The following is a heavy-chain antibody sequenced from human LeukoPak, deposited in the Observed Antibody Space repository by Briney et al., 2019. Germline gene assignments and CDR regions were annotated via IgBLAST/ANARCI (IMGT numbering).Heavy chain of an antibody. CDR3: IVFGDSNH. D-gene: IGHD4-17*01. CDR1: GFTVSSNY. Sequence: HPGGSLRLSCAASGFTVSSNYMSWVRQAPGKGLEWVSVIYSGGSTYYADSVKGRFTISRDNSKNTLYLQINSLRVEDTAVYYCIVFGDSNHWGQGTLVTVSS. J-gene: IGHJ5*02. CDR2: IYSGGST. V-gene: IGHV3-53*01.